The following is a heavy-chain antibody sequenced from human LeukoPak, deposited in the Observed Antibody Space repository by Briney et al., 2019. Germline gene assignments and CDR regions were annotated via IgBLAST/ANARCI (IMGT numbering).Heavy chain of an antibody. V-gene: IGHV3-53*01. CDR2: IYTGTNT. J-gene: IGHJ5*02. D-gene: IGHD6-13*01. Sequence: GGSLRLSCAASGFTVRSNYMSWVRQAPGKGLEWVSVIYTGTNTYYADSVKGRFTISRDNSKNTLYLQMNSLRAEDTAVYYCANFRSSWPRNWFDPWGQGTLVTVSS. CDR1: GFTVRSNY. CDR3: ANFRSSWPRNWFDP.